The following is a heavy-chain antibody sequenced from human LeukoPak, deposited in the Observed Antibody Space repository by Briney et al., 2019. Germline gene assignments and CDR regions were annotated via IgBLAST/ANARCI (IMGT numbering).Heavy chain of an antibody. Sequence: ASVKVSCKASGGTFSSYAISWVRQAPGQGLEWMGGIIPIFDTANYAQKFQGRVTITTDESTSTAYMELSSLRSEDTAVYYCARSGPLRFLEWALINWFDPWGQGTLVTVSS. CDR3: ARSGPLRFLEWALINWFDP. V-gene: IGHV1-69*05. CDR2: IIPIFDTA. J-gene: IGHJ5*02. D-gene: IGHD3-3*01. CDR1: GGTFSSYA.